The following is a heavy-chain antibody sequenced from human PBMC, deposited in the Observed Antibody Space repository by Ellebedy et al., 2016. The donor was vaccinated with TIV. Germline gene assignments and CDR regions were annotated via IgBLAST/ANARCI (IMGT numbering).Heavy chain of an antibody. Sequence: MPSETLSLTCTVSGGSISSSSYYWGWIRQPPGKGLEWIGSIYYSGSTYYNPSLKSRVTISVDTSKNQFSLKLSSVTAADTAVYYCARGWDYYGSGFRYFDYWGQGTLVTVSS. CDR1: GGSISSSSYY. CDR3: ARGWDYYGSGFRYFDY. CDR2: IYYSGST. D-gene: IGHD3-10*01. V-gene: IGHV4-39*07. J-gene: IGHJ4*02.